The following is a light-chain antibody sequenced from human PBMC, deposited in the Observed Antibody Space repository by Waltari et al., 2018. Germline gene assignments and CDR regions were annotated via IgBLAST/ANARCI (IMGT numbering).Light chain of an antibody. CDR2: MAS. CDR3: QQYDTYPLT. CDR1: QDITTW. V-gene: IGKV1-5*03. Sequence: DIQMTQSPSPLSASVGDRVTITCRASQDITTWLAWYQQKPGKAPKLLIDMASTLQSGVPSSFSGSGSGTEFTLTISGLQPDDFATYFCQQYDTYPLTFGGGTKVESK. J-gene: IGKJ4*01.